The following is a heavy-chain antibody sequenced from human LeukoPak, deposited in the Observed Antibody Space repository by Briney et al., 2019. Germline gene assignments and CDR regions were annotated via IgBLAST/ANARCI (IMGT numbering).Heavy chain of an antibody. CDR1: GFTFGDYW. D-gene: IGHD1-14*01. J-gene: IGHJ4*02. Sequence: PGGSLRLSCAASGFTFGDYWMSWVRQAPGKGLEWVANIKQDGSEKHYVDSVKGRFTISRDNAKNSLYLQMNSLRGEDTAVYYCARRYFDYWGQGTLVTVSS. CDR2: IKQDGSEK. V-gene: IGHV3-7*01. CDR3: ARRYFDY.